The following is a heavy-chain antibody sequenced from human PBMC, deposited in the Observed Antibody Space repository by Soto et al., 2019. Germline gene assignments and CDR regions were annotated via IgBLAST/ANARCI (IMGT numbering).Heavy chain of an antibody. Sequence: EVQLVESGGGLVQPGGSLRLSCAASEVTFNNYWMHWVRQVPGKGLEWVSRINTGVSTTSYADSVMGRSTIPRDNADNTVYLQMNRLRAEDTAVYCCARGIYLNDGLDVWGQGATVT. J-gene: IGHJ6*02. CDR2: INTGVSTT. CDR3: ARGIYLNDGLDV. V-gene: IGHV3-74*01. D-gene: IGHD3-16*02. CDR1: EVTFNNYW.